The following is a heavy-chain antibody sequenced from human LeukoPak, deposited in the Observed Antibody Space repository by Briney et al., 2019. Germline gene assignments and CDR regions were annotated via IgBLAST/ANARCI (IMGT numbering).Heavy chain of an antibody. CDR1: GYTLTELS. Sequence: ASVKVSCKVSGYTLTELSMRWVRQAPGKGLEWMGGFDPEDGETIYAQKFQGRVTMTEDTSTDTAYMELSSLRSEDTAVYYCATSGLGYSYGYDFDYWGQGTLVTVSS. J-gene: IGHJ4*02. CDR2: FDPEDGET. D-gene: IGHD5-18*01. V-gene: IGHV1-24*01. CDR3: ATSGLGYSYGYDFDY.